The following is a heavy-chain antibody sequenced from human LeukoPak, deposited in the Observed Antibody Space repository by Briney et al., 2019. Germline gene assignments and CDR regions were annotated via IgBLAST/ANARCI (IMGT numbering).Heavy chain of an antibody. J-gene: IGHJ4*02. CDR1: GFTFSDHF. D-gene: IGHD6-19*01. CDR2: IRKRPNSYTT. V-gene: IGHV3-72*01. Sequence: GGSLRLSCAASGFTFSDHFMDWVRQAPGKGLEWVGRIRKRPNSYTTEYAASVQGRFAISRDESKNSLYLQMNSLKTEDTAVYYCARVSTTVAGSDYLDYGGQGTQLTISS. CDR3: ARVSTTVAGSDYLDY.